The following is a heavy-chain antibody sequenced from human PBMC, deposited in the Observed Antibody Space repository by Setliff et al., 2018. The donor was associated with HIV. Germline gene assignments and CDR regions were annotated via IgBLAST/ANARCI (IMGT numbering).Heavy chain of an antibody. J-gene: IGHJ6*03. CDR1: GGSLNDYY. D-gene: IGHD1-1*01. V-gene: IGHV4-34*01. Sequence: SDTLSLTCAVYGGSLNDYYWSWIRLPPGKGLEWIGEINHSGSTNYNPSLKSRVTISVDTSKNQFSLKLTSVTAADTAVYYCARDWNHYFYYMDVWGKGTTVTVSS. CDR2: INHSGST. CDR3: ARDWNHYFYYMDV.